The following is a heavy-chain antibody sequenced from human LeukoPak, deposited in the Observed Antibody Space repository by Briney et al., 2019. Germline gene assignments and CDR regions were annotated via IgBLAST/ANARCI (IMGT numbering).Heavy chain of an antibody. Sequence: KPSETLSLTCTVSGDSVSSKYWTWIRQPPGKGLEWIGYIYYSGSSNYNPSLRRRVTISLDTSKNQFSLKLTSVTAVDTAVYYCTRGGGLGYCTGSSCYSDYWGQGILVTVSS. CDR1: GDSVSSKY. J-gene: IGHJ4*02. CDR2: IYYSGSS. V-gene: IGHV4-59*02. D-gene: IGHD2-15*01. CDR3: TRGGGLGYCTGSSCYSDY.